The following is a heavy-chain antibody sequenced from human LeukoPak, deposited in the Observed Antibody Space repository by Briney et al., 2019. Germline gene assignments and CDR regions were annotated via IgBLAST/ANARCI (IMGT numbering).Heavy chain of an antibody. V-gene: IGHV3-7*01. CDR1: GFTFSSYW. D-gene: IGHD2-2*01. CDR3: ARVANYCSSTSCQYYYYMDV. J-gene: IGHJ6*03. Sequence: GGSLRLSCAASGFTFSSYWMSWVRQAPGKGLEWVANIKQDGSEKYYVDSVKGRFTISRDNAKNSLYLQMNGLRAEDTAVYYCARVANYCSSTSCQYYYYMDVWGKGTTVTISS. CDR2: IKQDGSEK.